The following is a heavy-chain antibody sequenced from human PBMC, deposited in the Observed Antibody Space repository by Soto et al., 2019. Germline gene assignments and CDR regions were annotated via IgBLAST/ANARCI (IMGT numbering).Heavy chain of an antibody. CDR1: GFTFSSYG. J-gene: IGHJ6*02. V-gene: IGHV3-30*03. D-gene: IGHD6-6*01. CDR2: ISDDGSNR. Sequence: PVGSLRLSCAASGFTFSSYGMHWFRQAPVNGLEWVAFISDDGSNRYYADSVKGRFTISRDNSKNTLYLQMNSLRAEDTAVYYCARGAARRYYYGMDVWGQGTTVTVSS. CDR3: ARGAARRYYYGMDV.